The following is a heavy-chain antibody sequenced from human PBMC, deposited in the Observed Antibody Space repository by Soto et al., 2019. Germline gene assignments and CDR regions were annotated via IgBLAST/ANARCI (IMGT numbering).Heavy chain of an antibody. V-gene: IGHV4-59*01. D-gene: IGHD3-10*01. CDR3: ARARTTLVREIIKYNMDI. J-gene: IGHJ6*02. CDR2: IYESGST. Sequence: PSETLSLTCTVSGGSIGSYYWSWIRQPPGKGLEWIGYIYESGSTNSNPSLQSRVTISVDTSKNQFYLNLSPVTAADTATYYCARARTTLVREIIKYNMDIWGQGTTVTVSS. CDR1: GGSIGSYY.